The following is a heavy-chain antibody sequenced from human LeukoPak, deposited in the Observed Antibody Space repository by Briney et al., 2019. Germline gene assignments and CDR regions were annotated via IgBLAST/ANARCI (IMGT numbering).Heavy chain of an antibody. J-gene: IGHJ6*03. CDR3: AREGSESYYYYYYMDV. CDR1: GGSISSSSYY. V-gene: IGHV4-39*07. D-gene: IGHD3-10*01. CDR2: IYYSGSA. Sequence: PSETLSLTCTVSGGSISSSSYYWGWIRQPPGKGLEWIGSIYYSGSAYYNPSLKSRVTISVDTSKNQFSLKLTSVTAADTAVYYCAREGSESYYYYYYMDVWGKGTTVTVSS.